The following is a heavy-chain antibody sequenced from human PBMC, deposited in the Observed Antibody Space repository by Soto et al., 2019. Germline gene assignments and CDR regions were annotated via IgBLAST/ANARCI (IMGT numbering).Heavy chain of an antibody. D-gene: IGHD6-13*01. CDR1: GGSISSYY. V-gene: IGHV4-59*01. Sequence: QVQLQESGPGLVKPSETLSLTCTVSGGSISSYYWSWIRQPQGKGLEWIGYIYYSGSTNYNPSLKRRVTISVDTSINPFSLKLSSVTAADTAVDYCARALQRSSSSWYDYWGQGPLVTVSS. CDR3: ARALQRSSSSWYDY. J-gene: IGHJ4*02. CDR2: IYYSGST.